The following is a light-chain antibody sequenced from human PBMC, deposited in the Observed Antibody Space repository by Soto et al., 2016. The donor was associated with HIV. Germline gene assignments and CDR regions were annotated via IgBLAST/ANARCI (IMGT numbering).Light chain of an antibody. CDR2: DEN. CDR1: TLRRYY. V-gene: IGLV3-19*01. J-gene: IGLJ3*02. Sequence: SSDLTQDPAVSVALGQTVSITCQGDTLRRYYASWYYQKPGQAPVLVMFDENNRPSGIPERFSGSRSGYTASLTITGAQAEDEAVYYCNSRDNSGIHVVFAGGTKLTVL. CDR3: NSRDNSGIHVV.